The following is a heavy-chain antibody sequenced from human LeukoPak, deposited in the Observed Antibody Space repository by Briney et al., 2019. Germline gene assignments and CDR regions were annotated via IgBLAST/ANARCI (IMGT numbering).Heavy chain of an antibody. CDR1: GGSISSGGYY. J-gene: IGHJ4*02. V-gene: IGHV4-31*03. CDR3: ARSGTVTTWNY. Sequence: SETLSLTCTVSGGSISSGGYYWSWIRQHPGKGLEWIGYIYYSGTTYYNPSLKSRVSISLDTSKNQFSLNLSSVTAADTAVYYCARSGTVTTWNYWGQGTLVTVSS. D-gene: IGHD4-17*01. CDR2: IYYSGTT.